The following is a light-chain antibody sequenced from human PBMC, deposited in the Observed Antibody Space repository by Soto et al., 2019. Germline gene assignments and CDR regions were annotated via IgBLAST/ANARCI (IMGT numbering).Light chain of an antibody. Sequence: EIVLTQSPGTLSLSPGERATLSCRASQSVGSNYLAWYQQTPGQAPRLLIHGASTRATGIPDRFSGSGSGTDFTLTLSILESEDSAVYYCHQYASSPLTFCQGTRLAIK. CDR2: GAS. CDR3: HQYASSPLT. CDR1: QSVGSNY. V-gene: IGKV3-20*01. J-gene: IGKJ5*01.